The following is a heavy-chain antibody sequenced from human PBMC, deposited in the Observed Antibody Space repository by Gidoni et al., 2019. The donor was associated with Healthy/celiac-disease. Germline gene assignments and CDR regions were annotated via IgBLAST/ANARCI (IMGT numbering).Heavy chain of an antibody. CDR1: GFSLSTSGVG. V-gene: IGHV2-5*02. CDR3: ATNRAGFDH. J-gene: IGHJ5*02. D-gene: IGHD6-25*01. CDR2: IYWDEDK. Sequence: QITLKESGPTLAKPTQTPTLPCTFSGFSLSTSGVGVGWIRQPPGKALEWLALIYWDEDKRYSPSLKSRLTITKDTTKNQVVLTMTNMDPVDTATYYCATNRAGFDHWGQGTLVTVSS.